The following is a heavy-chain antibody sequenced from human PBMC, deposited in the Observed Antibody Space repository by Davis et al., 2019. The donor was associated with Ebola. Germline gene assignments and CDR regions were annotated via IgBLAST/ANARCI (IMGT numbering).Heavy chain of an antibody. CDR1: GDSVSSNSAA. CDR3: ARHLGSGIYYYYYYGMDV. Sequence: SQTLSLTCAISGDSVSSNSAAWNWIRQSPSRGLEWLGRTYYRSKWYDDYAVSVKSRITINPDTSKNQFSLKLSSVTAADTAVYYCARHLGSGIYYYYYYGMDVWGQGTTVTVSS. CDR2: TYYRSKWYD. D-gene: IGHD6-19*01. V-gene: IGHV6-1*01. J-gene: IGHJ6*02.